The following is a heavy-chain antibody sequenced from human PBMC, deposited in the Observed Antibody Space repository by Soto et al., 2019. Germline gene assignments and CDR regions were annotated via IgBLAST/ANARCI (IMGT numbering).Heavy chain of an antibody. V-gene: IGHV3-53*02. CDR3: ARCSGWYGQCYFDC. D-gene: IGHD6-13*01. Sequence: DVRLVETGGGLIQPGGSLRLSCAASGFIVSSSYMSWVRQAPGKGLEWVSVLYSDGRTYYADSVKGRFTISRDNSKNTLYLQMNSLSAEDTAVYYCARCSGWYGQCYFDCWGQGTLVTVSS. CDR2: LYSDGRT. J-gene: IGHJ4*02. CDR1: GFIVSSSY.